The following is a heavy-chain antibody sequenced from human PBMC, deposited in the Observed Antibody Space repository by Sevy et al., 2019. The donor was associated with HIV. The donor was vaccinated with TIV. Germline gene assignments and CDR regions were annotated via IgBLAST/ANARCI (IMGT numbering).Heavy chain of an antibody. CDR3: AGENAWGRGYS. V-gene: IGHV4-59*08. CDR2: FYYNGHF. J-gene: IGHJ4*02. Sequence: SETLSLTCTVSGGSITSLYWNWIRQPPGKGLEWIPNFYYNGHFNYNPSLKGRVTLSLDTSKNQFSLRLSSVTAADTAMYYCAGENAWGRGYSWGQGTLVTVSS. CDR1: GGSITSLY. D-gene: IGHD1-26*01.